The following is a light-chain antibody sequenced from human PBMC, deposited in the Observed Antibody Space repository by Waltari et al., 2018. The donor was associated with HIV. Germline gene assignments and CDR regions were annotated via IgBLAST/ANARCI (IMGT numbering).Light chain of an antibody. CDR2: EVT. J-gene: IGLJ1*01. CDR1: SSDVGNYNL. V-gene: IGLV2-23*02. CDR3: CSYAARNTSPYV. Sequence: SALTQPASVSGSPGQSITLSCTGTSSDVGNYNLVSWYQHHPGKAPKLMIYEVTKRPSGISHRFSGSKSGNTASLAISGLQAEDEADYYCCSYAARNTSPYVFGTGTKVTVL.